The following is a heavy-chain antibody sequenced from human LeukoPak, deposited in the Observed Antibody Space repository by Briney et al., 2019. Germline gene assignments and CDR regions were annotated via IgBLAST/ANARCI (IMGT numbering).Heavy chain of an antibody. CDR1: GDSISSYY. D-gene: IGHD6-19*01. Sequence: SETLSLTCTVSGDSISSYYWSWIRQPPGKGLKWIGYIYHSETTNYNPSLKSRLTMSVDTSKNQFSLKLSSVTAADTAVYYCARHELKSSGWHFDCWGQGTLVTVSS. J-gene: IGHJ4*02. CDR3: ARHELKSSGWHFDC. V-gene: IGHV4-59*08. CDR2: IYHSETT.